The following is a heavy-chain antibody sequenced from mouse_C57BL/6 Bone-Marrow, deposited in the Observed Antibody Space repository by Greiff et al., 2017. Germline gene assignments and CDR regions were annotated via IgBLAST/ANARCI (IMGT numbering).Heavy chain of an antibody. CDR1: GFNFKDAY. CDR2: IDPENGDT. CDR3: TTRDYGRSPWVAY. Sequence: EVQLQQSGAELVRPGASVKFSCTASGFNFKDAYMHWVKQRPEQGLEWIGWIDPENGDTEYASKFQGKATITADTSSNTAYLQLSSLTSEDTAVYDCTTRDYGRSPWVAYWGQGTPVTVSA. V-gene: IGHV14-4*01. J-gene: IGHJ3*01. D-gene: IGHD1-1*01.